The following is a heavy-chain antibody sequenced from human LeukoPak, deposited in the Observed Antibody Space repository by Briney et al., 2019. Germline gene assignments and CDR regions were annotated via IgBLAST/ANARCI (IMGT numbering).Heavy chain of an antibody. CDR3: AREPLYGSGSYYNEFDY. CDR2: INPNSGDT. Sequence: ASVKVSCTASGYTFTGYYMHWVRQAPGQGLEWMGWINPNSGDTNYAQNFQGRVTMTRDTSISTAYMELNRLRSDDTAVYYCAREPLYGSGSYYNEFDYWGQGTLVTVSS. V-gene: IGHV1-2*02. J-gene: IGHJ4*02. CDR1: GYTFTGYY. D-gene: IGHD3-10*01.